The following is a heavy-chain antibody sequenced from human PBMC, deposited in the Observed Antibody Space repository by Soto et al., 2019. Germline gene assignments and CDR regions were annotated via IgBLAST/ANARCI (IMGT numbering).Heavy chain of an antibody. CDR3: ARGVSYSGYGYYFDY. D-gene: IGHD5-12*01. CDR1: GGSFSGYY. Sequence: PSETLSLTCAVYGGSFSGYYWSWIRQPPGKGLEWIGEINHSGSTNYNPSLKSRVTISVDTSKNQFPLKLSSVTAADTAVYYCARGVSYSGYGYYFDYWGQGTLVTVSS. V-gene: IGHV4-34*01. J-gene: IGHJ4*02. CDR2: INHSGST.